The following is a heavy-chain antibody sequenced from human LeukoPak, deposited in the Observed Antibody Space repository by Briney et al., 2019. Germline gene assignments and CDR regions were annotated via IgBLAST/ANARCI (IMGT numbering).Heavy chain of an antibody. CDR2: INPSSGGT. J-gene: IGHJ3*02. Sequence: GSVKVSCKASGYTFTGYYMHWVRQAPGQGLEWMGWINPSSGGTNYAQKFQGRVTMTRDTSISTAYMELSRLRSDDTAMYYCARGDSYPTDAFDIWGQGTMVTVSS. CDR1: GYTFTGYY. CDR3: ARGDSYPTDAFDI. V-gene: IGHV1-2*02.